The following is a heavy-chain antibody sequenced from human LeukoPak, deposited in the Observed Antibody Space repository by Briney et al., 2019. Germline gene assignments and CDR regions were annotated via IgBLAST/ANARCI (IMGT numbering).Heavy chain of an antibody. CDR1: GGSISRYY. Sequence: SETLSLSCTVSGGSISRYYWSWIRQPPGKGLEWIGNIYYNGSTNYKPSLKSRVTISVHTSKNQFSMNLRSLTAADTAVYYCARGGYSGYAFDRWGQGTRVTVSS. V-gene: IGHV4-59*01. J-gene: IGHJ5*02. D-gene: IGHD5-12*01. CDR2: IYYNGST. CDR3: ARGGYSGYAFDR.